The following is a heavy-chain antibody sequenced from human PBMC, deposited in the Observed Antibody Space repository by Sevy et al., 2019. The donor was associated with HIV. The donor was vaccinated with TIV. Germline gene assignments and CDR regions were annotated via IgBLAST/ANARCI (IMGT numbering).Heavy chain of an antibody. D-gene: IGHD3-22*01. CDR2: ISTDGST. V-gene: IGHV3-53*01. Sequence: GGSLRLSCAASGFSVSSSYVTWVRQAPGKGLEWVSVISTDGSTYYADSVKGRFTISRDSSKNTLSLQMNRLRGEDTAVYYCARASRVTLILIVRIGWHFDLWGRGTLVTVSS. J-gene: IGHJ2*01. CDR3: ARASRVTLILIVRIGWHFDL. CDR1: GFSVSSSY.